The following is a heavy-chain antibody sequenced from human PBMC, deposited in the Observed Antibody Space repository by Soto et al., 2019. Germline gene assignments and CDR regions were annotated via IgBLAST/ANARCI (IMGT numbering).Heavy chain of an antibody. CDR1: GFTFDDYA. CDR2: ISWNSGSI. CDR3: AKGLPYGDYCGDYFDY. Sequence: EVQLVESGGGLVQPGRSLRLSCAASGFTFDDYAMHWVRQAPGKGLEWVSGISWNSGSIGYADSVKGRFTISRDNAKNSLYLQMNSLRAEDTALYYCAKGLPYGDYCGDYFDYWGQGTLVTVSS. J-gene: IGHJ4*02. D-gene: IGHD4-17*01. V-gene: IGHV3-9*01.